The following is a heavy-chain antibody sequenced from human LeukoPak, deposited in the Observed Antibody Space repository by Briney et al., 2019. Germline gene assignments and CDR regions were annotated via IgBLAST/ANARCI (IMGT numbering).Heavy chain of an antibody. J-gene: IGHJ2*01. D-gene: IGHD2-2*01. V-gene: IGHV4-30-2*01. CDR2: IYHSGST. CDR1: GGSISSGGYY. Sequence: SETLSLTCTVSGGSISSGGYYWSWIRQPPGKGLEWIGYIYHSGSTYYNPSLKSRVTISVDRSKNQFSLKLSSVTAADTAVYYCARGHIVVVPAAWYFDLWGRGTLVTVSS. CDR3: ARGHIVVVPAAWYFDL.